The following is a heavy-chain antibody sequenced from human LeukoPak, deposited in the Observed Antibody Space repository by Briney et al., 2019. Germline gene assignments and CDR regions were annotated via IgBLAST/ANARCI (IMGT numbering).Heavy chain of an antibody. CDR2: IIPIFGTA. V-gene: IGHV1-69*01. Sequence: GSSVKASCKASGGTFSSYAISWVRQAPGQGLEWMGGIIPIFGTANYAQKFQGRVTITADESTSTAYMELSSLRSEDTAVYYCASGGVYYDILTGYPEKSFDYWGQGTLVTVSS. CDR1: GGTFSSYA. J-gene: IGHJ4*02. D-gene: IGHD3-9*01. CDR3: ASGGVYYDILTGYPEKSFDY.